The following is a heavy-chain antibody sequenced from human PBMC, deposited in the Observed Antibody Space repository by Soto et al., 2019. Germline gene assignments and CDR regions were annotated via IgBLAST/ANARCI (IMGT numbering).Heavy chain of an antibody. CDR2: IKQDGSET. Sequence: ELQLVESGGGLVQPGGSLRLSCVVSGFSFSNYWMSWVRQAPGKGLEWVANIKQDGSETYYVDSVKGRFTISRDNAENSLYQQMTSLRGDDTAVYYCARGWAPTAGTGDNWGQGSLVIVSS. J-gene: IGHJ4*02. CDR3: ARGWAPTAGTGDN. D-gene: IGHD6-19*01. CDR1: GFSFSNYW. V-gene: IGHV3-7*01.